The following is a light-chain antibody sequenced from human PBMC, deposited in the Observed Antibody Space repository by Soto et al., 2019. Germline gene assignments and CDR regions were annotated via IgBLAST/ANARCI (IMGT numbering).Light chain of an antibody. CDR3: QHYAHNSPIT. J-gene: IGKJ5*01. CDR1: QSVSSR. V-gene: IGKV3-20*01. CDR2: GAS. Sequence: EIVLTQSPGTLALSPGERATLPCTASQSVSSRLAWYQQRPGQAPRLLISGASSRATGIPDRFSGSGSGTDFTLTTSRLEPEDFALYYCQHYAHNSPITFGQGTRLENK.